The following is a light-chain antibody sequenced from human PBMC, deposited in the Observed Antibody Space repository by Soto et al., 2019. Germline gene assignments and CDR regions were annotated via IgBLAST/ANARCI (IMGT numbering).Light chain of an antibody. CDR2: RDK. V-gene: IGLV1-47*01. Sequence: QSVLTQPPSASGPPGQTVTISCSGSHSNIGSNFVYWYKQLPGTAPKLLIYRDKQRPSGVPDRISVSKSGTSASLAISGPRSEDEADYYCAAWDDSLSVIYVFGTGT. CDR3: AAWDDSLSVIYV. CDR1: HSNIGSNF. J-gene: IGLJ1*01.